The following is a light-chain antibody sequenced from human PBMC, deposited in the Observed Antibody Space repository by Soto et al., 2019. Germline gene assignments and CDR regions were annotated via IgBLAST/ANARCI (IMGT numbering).Light chain of an antibody. Sequence: QSALTQPASVSGSPGQSITISCTGTSSDVGGYNYVSWYQQHPGKAPKLMIYEVSDRPSGVSNRFSGSESGNTASLTISGLQAEDEADYYCSSYTSRSYVVFGGGTKLTVL. V-gene: IGLV2-14*01. CDR2: EVS. J-gene: IGLJ2*01. CDR1: SSDVGGYNY. CDR3: SSYTSRSYVV.